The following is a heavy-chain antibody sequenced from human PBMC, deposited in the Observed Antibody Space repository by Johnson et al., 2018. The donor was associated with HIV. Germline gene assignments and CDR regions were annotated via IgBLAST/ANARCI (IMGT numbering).Heavy chain of an antibody. CDR3: ARSRHGGIQPGDAFDV. CDR2: IRSSGTTI. CDR1: GFTFSSYA. D-gene: IGHD1-14*01. Sequence: VQLVESGGGLVQPGGSLRLSCAASGFTFSSYAMSWVRQAPGKGLEWVSYIRSSGTTIYSADSVQGRFTMSRDNVKHSLYLQMDSLRPEDTAVYYCARSRHGGIQPGDAFDVWGQGTMVTVSS. V-gene: IGHV3-48*04. J-gene: IGHJ3*01.